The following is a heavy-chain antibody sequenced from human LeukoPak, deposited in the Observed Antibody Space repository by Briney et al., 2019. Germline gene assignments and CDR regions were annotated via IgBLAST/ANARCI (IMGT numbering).Heavy chain of an antibody. Sequence: PGGSLRLSCAASGFTFEDHVMHWVRQAPGKGLEWVSSISWSGDRMSYADAVKGRFTISRDTAENTLSLQMNSLRDEDTAVYYCARDSGSSSWAYSWGQGTLVTVSS. D-gene: IGHD6-6*01. J-gene: IGHJ4*02. V-gene: IGHV3-9*01. CDR2: ISWSGDRM. CDR3: ARDSGSSSWAYS. CDR1: GFTFEDHV.